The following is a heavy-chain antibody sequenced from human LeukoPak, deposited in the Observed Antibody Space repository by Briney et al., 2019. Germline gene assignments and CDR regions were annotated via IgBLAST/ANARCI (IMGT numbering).Heavy chain of an antibody. V-gene: IGHV1-3*01. J-gene: IGHJ4*02. CDR3: ARVPDYYDSSGYYSIDY. CDR2: INAGNGNT. Sequence: ASVKVSCKASGYTFTSYAMHWVRQAPGQRLEWMGWINAGNGNTKYSQKFQGRVTITRDTSASTAYMELSSLRSEDTAVYYCARVPDYYDSSGYYSIDYWGQGTLVTVSS. CDR1: GYTFTSYA. D-gene: IGHD3-22*01.